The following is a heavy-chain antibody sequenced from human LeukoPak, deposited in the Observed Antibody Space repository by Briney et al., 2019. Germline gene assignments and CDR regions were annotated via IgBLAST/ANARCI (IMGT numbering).Heavy chain of an antibody. V-gene: IGHV4-39*01. J-gene: IGHJ4*02. CDR1: GGSLSSSSYY. Sequence: SETLSLTCTVSGGSLSSSSYYWGWIRQPPGKGLEWIGTIFYSGSTYYNPSLKSRVTISVDTSKNQFSLKLSSVTAADPAVYSWATQFLLCNYYWGKGPWATFPS. D-gene: IGHD2/OR15-2a*01. CDR2: IFYSGST. CDR3: ATQFLLCNYY.